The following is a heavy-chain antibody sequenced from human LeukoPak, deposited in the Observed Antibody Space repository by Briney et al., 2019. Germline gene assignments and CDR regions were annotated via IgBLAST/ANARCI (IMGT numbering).Heavy chain of an antibody. CDR1: GYTFTDYY. Sequence: GASVKVSCKASGYTFTDYYLHWVRQAPGQGLEWMGRINPNSGDTVYAQKFQGRVTMSRDTSISTAYMELSRLRSDDTAVYYCAREVTGSSWHTGAVDIWGQGTMVTVSS. CDR2: INPNSGDT. J-gene: IGHJ3*02. D-gene: IGHD6-13*01. V-gene: IGHV1-2*06. CDR3: AREVTGSSWHTGAVDI.